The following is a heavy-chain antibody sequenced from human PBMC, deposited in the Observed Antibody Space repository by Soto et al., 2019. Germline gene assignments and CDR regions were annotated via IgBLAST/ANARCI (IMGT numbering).Heavy chain of an antibody. CDR3: ARLYSDFWSGYQQHYYYYYYMDV. CDR1: GGSISSSSYY. Sequence: SETLSLTCTVSGGSISSSSYYWGWIRQPPGKGLEWIGSIYYSGSTYYNPSLKSRVTISVDTSKNQFSLKLSSVTAADTAVYYCARLYSDFWSGYQQHYYYYYYMDVWGKGTTVTVSS. V-gene: IGHV4-39*01. CDR2: IYYSGST. J-gene: IGHJ6*03. D-gene: IGHD3-3*01.